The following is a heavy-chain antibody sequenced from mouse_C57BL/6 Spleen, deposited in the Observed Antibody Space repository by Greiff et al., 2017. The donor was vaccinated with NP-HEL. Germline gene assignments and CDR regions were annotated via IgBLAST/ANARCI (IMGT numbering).Heavy chain of an antibody. J-gene: IGHJ2*01. V-gene: IGHV1-22*01. Sequence: EVMLVESGPELVKPGASVKMSCKASGYTFTDYNMHWVKQSHGKSLEWIGYINPNNGGTSYNQKFKGKATLTVNKSSSTAYMELRSLTSEDSAVYYCARTTGTFDYWGQGTTLTVSS. CDR2: INPNNGGT. CDR3: ARTTGTFDY. D-gene: IGHD4-1*01. CDR1: GYTFTDYN.